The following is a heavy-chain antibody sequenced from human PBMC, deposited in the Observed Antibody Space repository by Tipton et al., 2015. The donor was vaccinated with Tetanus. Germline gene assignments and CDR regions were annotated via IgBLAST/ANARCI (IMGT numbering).Heavy chain of an antibody. D-gene: IGHD2-8*02. J-gene: IGHJ3*01. V-gene: IGHV3-7*03. CDR3: ARLVSNAFDV. Sequence: GSLRLSCAASGFTFSSQWMSWVRQAPGKGLEWVANIKQDGTDYRYVDSVKGRFTISRDNAKNSLYLQMNSLRSEDTGIYYCARLVSNAFDVWGQGTVVTVSS. CDR2: IKQDGTDY. CDR1: GFTFSSQW.